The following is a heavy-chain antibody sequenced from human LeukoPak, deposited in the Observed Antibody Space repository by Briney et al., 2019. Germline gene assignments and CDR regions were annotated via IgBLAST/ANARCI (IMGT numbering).Heavy chain of an antibody. Sequence: GGSLRLSCAASGFTVSSNYMSWVRQAPGKGMEWVSVIYSGGSTYYADSVKGRFTISRDNSKNTLYLQMNSLRAEDAAVYYCARGREGWLPHRGNYYYYGMDVWGQGTTVTVSS. V-gene: IGHV3-66*01. CDR2: IYSGGST. CDR3: ARGREGWLPHRGNYYYYGMDV. CDR1: GFTVSSNY. J-gene: IGHJ6*02. D-gene: IGHD6-19*01.